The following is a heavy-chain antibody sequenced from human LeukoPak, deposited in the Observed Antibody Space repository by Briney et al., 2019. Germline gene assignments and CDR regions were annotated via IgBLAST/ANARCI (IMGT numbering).Heavy chain of an antibody. J-gene: IGHJ4*02. CDR2: IYYSGST. CDR1: GGSISSSSYY. Sequence: PSETLSLTCTVSGGSISSSSYYWGWIRQPPGKGLEWIGSIYYSGSTYYNPSLKSRVTISVDTSKNQFSLKLSSVTAADTAVYYCARHQSIVVVIVDYWGQGTLVTVSS. CDR3: ARHQSIVVVIVDY. V-gene: IGHV4-39*01. D-gene: IGHD3-22*01.